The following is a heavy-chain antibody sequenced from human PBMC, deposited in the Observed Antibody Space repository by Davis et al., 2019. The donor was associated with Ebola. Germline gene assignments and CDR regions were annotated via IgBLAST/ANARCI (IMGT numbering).Heavy chain of an antibody. V-gene: IGHV3-23*01. Sequence: GGSLRLSCAASGFTFSSYAMSWVRQAPGKGLEWVSAISGSGGSTYYADSVKGRFTISRDNSKNTLYLQMNSLRAEDTAVYYCAKGGPSSSWYIPHFPFDYWGQGTLITVSS. CDR2: ISGSGGST. J-gene: IGHJ4*02. CDR3: AKGGPSSSWYIPHFPFDY. D-gene: IGHD6-13*01. CDR1: GFTFSSYA.